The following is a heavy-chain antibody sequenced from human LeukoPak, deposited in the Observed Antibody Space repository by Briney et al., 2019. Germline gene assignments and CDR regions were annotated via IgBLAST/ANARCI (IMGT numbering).Heavy chain of an antibody. CDR1: GGSISSYY. CDR3: ARAIVVVPAAKAWWFDP. D-gene: IGHD2-2*01. J-gene: IGHJ5*02. V-gene: IGHV4-4*07. CDR2: IYTSGST. Sequence: PSETLSLTCTVSGGSISSYYWSWIRRPAGKGLEWIGRIYTSGSTNYNPSLKSRVTMSVDTSKNQFSLKLSSVTAADTAVYYCARAIVVVPAAKAWWFDPWGQGTLVTVSS.